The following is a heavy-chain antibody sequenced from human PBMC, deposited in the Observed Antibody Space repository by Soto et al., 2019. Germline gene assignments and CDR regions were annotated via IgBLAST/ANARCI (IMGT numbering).Heavy chain of an antibody. CDR2: INPSGGGT. CDR3: AADRHSYGLEDY. CDR1: GFTLTNYY. Sequence: GASLKVSCKASGFTLTNYYIHCVRQAPGQGLEWMGLINPSGGGTFYAQKFQGRVTVTRDTSTGTVYMELSNLRSEDTAVYYCAADRHSYGLEDYWGQGTLVTVSS. J-gene: IGHJ4*02. D-gene: IGHD5-18*01. V-gene: IGHV1-46*01.